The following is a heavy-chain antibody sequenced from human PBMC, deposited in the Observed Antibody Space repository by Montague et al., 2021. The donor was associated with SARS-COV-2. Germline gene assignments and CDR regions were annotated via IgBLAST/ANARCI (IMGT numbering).Heavy chain of an antibody. CDR3: ARFGSGTLEFDL. V-gene: IGHV4-61*02. CDR1: GASISTGIYY. Sequence: TLSLTCTVSGASISTGIYYWSWSRRPAGKGLEWIGRIRTTGHTDYNSCLESRVFMSVDTSTNQFSLSLTSVTAADTAVYFCARFGSGTLEFDLWGQGTLVTVSS. J-gene: IGHJ4*02. CDR2: IRTTGHT. D-gene: IGHD1-26*01.